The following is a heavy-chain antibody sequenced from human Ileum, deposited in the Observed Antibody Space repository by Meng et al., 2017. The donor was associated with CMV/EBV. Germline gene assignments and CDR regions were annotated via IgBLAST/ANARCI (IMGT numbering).Heavy chain of an antibody. CDR2: IDTNTGNP. CDR1: RYTFTYNN. J-gene: IGHJ4*02. CDR3: ARDGLSGRYFDY. D-gene: IGHD1-26*01. Sequence: SCQSSRYTFTYNNVLWVRQAPGQGPEWMGWIDTNTGNPTYAQGFTGRFVFSLDTSVNTAYLQISSLKADDTAVYYCARDGLSGRYFDYWGQGTLVTVSS. V-gene: IGHV7-4-1*02.